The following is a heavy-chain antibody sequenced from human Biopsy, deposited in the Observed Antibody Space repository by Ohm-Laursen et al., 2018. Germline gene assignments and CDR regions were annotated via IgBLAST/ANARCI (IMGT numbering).Heavy chain of an antibody. CDR1: GYTFTSYD. J-gene: IGHJ1*01. V-gene: IGHV1-69*06. D-gene: IGHD3-9*01. CDR3: ATKLTGYFHH. CDR2: NIPILGTG. Sequence: SSVKVSCNASGYTFTSYDISWVRQAPGQGLEWLGGNIPILGTGNYAQKFQDRVTVAADTSTSTATMELRSLRSDDTAVYYCATKLTGYFHHWGQGTLVIVSS.